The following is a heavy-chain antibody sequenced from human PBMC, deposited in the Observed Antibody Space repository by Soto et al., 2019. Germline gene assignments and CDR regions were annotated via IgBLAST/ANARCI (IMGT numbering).Heavy chain of an antibody. Sequence: VFIRCKAYGGTIEYAASVKGRFTISRDDSKNTLYLQMNSLRAEDTAVYYCAKDKGPHYYDSSGYYYESLDYYYGMDVWGQGTTVTVSS. CDR2: IRCKAYGGTI. D-gene: IGHD3-22*01. V-gene: IGHV3-49*02. CDR3: AKDKGPHYYDSSGYYYESLDYYYGMDV. J-gene: IGHJ6*02.